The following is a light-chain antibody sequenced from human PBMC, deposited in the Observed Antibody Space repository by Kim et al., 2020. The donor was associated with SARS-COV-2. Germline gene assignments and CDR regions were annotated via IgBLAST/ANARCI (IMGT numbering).Light chain of an antibody. CDR3: CSYAGAYTWV. J-gene: IGLJ3*02. CDR1: SSDIDDYKY. CDR2: DVT. Sequence: GQQVTISCTATSSDIDDYKYVSWYQQKPDKAPKVVIYDVTKRPFGVPGRFSGSKSGSTASLTISGLQAEDEADYYCCSYAGAYTWVFGGGTQLTVL. V-gene: IGLV2-11*01.